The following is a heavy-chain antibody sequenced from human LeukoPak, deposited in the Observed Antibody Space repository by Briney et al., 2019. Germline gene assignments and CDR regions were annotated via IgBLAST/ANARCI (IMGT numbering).Heavy chain of an antibody. J-gene: IGHJ4*02. CDR3: AKDPAMGLWFGELWSWGVAGTTDRNVYYFDY. D-gene: IGHD3-10*01. CDR1: GFTFSSYA. V-gene: IGHV3-23*01. CDR2: TSGSGGST. Sequence: QPGGSLRLSCAASGFTFSSYAMSWVRQAPEKGLEWVSATSGSGGSTYYADSVKGRFTISRDNSKNTLYLQMNSLRAEDTAVYYCAKDPAMGLWFGELWSWGVAGTTDRNVYYFDYWGQGTLVTVSS.